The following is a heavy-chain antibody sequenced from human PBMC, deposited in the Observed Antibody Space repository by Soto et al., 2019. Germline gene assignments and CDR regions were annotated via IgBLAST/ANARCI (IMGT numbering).Heavy chain of an antibody. V-gene: IGHV3-66*01. CDR3: ARGLYSGWHYFDY. Sequence: EVQLVESGGGLVQPGGSLRLSCAASGFTVSSNYMSWVRQAPGKGLEWVSVIYSGGSTYYADSVKGRFNISRDNSKNTLYLQMNSLRAEDTAVYYCARGLYSGWHYFDYWGQGTLVTVSS. D-gene: IGHD5-12*01. J-gene: IGHJ4*02. CDR1: GFTVSSNY. CDR2: IYSGGST.